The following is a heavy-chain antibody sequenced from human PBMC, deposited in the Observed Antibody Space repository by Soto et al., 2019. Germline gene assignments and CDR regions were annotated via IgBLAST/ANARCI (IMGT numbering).Heavy chain of an antibody. CDR1: GFTFSSYA. V-gene: IGHV3-23*01. CDR2: FSGSGGST. J-gene: IGHJ6*02. D-gene: IGHD2-15*01. Sequence: GGSLRLSCAASGFTFSSYAMSWVRQAPGKGLEWGSAFSGSGGSTYYAASVKGRFTISRDNSKNTLYLQMNSLRAEDTAVYYCAKPRGYCSGGSCYSTHYYYGMDVWGQGTTVTV. CDR3: AKPRGYCSGGSCYSTHYYYGMDV.